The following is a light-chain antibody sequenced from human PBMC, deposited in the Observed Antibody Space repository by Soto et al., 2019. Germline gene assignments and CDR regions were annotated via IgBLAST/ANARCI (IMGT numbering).Light chain of an antibody. CDR3: QKYNSYPPP. V-gene: IGKV1-5*03. J-gene: IGKJ1*01. Sequence: DIQLTQSPSTLSASVGDRVTITCRASESISVWLAWYQQKAGKAPNLLIYKASRLESGVPSRFSGSGSETEFTLTIGGRQPGDSETYYCQKYNSYPPPFGQGPRWIS. CDR1: ESISVW. CDR2: KAS.